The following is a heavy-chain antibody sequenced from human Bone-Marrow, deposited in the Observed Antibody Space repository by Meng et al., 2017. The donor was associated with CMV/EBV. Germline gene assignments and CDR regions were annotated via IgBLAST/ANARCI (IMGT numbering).Heavy chain of an antibody. D-gene: IGHD6-19*01. CDR1: GYIFTKYG. Sequence: ASVKVSCKASGYIFTKYGVNWMRQAPGQGPEWMGWISAYNGDTMYAPKVQGRVIMTTDTSTSTAYMEVRGLRSDDTAVYYCARDPGTIAVSGIGDYWGQETLVTVSS. J-gene: IGHJ4*02. CDR2: ISAYNGDT. V-gene: IGHV1-18*01. CDR3: ARDPGTIAVSGIGDY.